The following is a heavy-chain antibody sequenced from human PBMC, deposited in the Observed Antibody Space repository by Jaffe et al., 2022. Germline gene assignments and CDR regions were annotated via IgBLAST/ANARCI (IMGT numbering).Heavy chain of an antibody. V-gene: IGHV4-4*02. CDR1: GDSISNSNW. Sequence: QVQLQESGPGLVKPSGTLSLTCAVSGDSISNSNWWSWVRQPPGKGLEWIGEIYHGGSTNYNPSLKSRVTISVDKSKNQFSLKLSSVTAADTAVYYCARDLLGVQGVYDYWGQGTLVTVSS. CDR2: IYHGGST. D-gene: IGHD3-10*01. J-gene: IGHJ4*02. CDR3: ARDLLGVQGVYDY.